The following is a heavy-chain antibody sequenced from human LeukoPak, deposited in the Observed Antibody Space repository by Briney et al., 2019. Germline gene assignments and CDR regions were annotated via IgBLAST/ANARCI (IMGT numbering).Heavy chain of an antibody. Sequence: SETLSLTCTVSGGSISSGSYYWSWIRQRAGKGLEWFGRIYTSGSTNYNPSLKSRVTISVDTYKNQFSLKLSSVTAADTAVYYCARGLGVTIFGVVIGNFQHWGQGTLVTVSS. CDR2: IYTSGST. CDR1: GGSISSGSYY. J-gene: IGHJ1*01. D-gene: IGHD3-3*01. CDR3: ARGLGVTIFGVVIGNFQH. V-gene: IGHV4-61*02.